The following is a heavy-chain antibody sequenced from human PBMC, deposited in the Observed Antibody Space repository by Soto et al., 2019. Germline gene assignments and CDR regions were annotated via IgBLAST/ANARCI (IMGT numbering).Heavy chain of an antibody. Sequence: ASVKVSCKASGYDFTAYDINWVHQASGQGLEWVGWMNPINGATGTARRFQGRVSLSRNTATGTAYLELTSLRSDDTAVYYCGRGPSPRAPAGGTPYYYAMDVWGQGTTVTVYS. CDR2: MNPINGAT. CDR1: GYDFTAYD. J-gene: IGHJ6*02. V-gene: IGHV1-8*02. CDR3: GRGPSPRAPAGGTPYYYAMDV. D-gene: IGHD6-13*01.